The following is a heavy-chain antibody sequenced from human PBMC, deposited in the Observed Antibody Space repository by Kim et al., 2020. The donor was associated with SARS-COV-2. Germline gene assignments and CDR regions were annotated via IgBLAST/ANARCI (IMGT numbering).Heavy chain of an antibody. CDR3: ARGSGGSGLQH. CDR2: INGDGSST. D-gene: IGHD6-25*01. J-gene: IGHJ1*01. Sequence: GGSLRLSCAASGLSFSSSWMHWVRQAPGKGLLWVSRINGDGSSTGYADSVKGRFTISRDSAKNTLYLQMNSLRAEDTAVYYCARGSGGSGLQHWGQGTLVSVSS. V-gene: IGHV3-74*01. CDR1: GLSFSSSW.